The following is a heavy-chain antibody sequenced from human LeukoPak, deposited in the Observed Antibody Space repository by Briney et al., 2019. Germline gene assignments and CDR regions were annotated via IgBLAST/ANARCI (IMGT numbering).Heavy chain of an antibody. Sequence: GASVKVSCKASGYTFTDYYMNWVRQAPGQGFEWMGWINPNDGDTNYAQKLQGRVTMTRDTSISTAHMEVSRLRSDDTAVYYCARANFLYWSSTTCLFDYWGQGTLVTVSS. V-gene: IGHV1-2*02. J-gene: IGHJ4*02. D-gene: IGHD2-2*01. CDR1: GYTFTDYY. CDR3: ARANFLYWSSTTCLFDY. CDR2: INPNDGDT.